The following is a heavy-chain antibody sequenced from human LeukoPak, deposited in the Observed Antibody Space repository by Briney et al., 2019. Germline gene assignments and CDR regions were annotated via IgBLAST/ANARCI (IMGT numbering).Heavy chain of an antibody. CDR2: IIPIFGTA. J-gene: IGHJ3*02. CDR1: GGTFSSYA. Sequence: ASVKVSCKASGGTFSSYAISWVRQAPGQGLEWMGGIIPIFGTANYAQKFQGRVTITTDESTSTAYMELSSLRSEDTAVYYCARDLAGYVLGAFDIWGQGTMVTVSS. D-gene: IGHD5-12*01. CDR3: ARDLAGYVLGAFDI. V-gene: IGHV1-69*05.